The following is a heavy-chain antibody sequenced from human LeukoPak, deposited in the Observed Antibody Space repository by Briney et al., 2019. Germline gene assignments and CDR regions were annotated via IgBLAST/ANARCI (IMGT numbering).Heavy chain of an antibody. CDR3: ASLLLWFGELSVPPDY. J-gene: IGHJ4*02. D-gene: IGHD3-10*01. V-gene: IGHV3-23*01. CDR1: GFTFSSYG. Sequence: PGGSLRLSCVASGFTFSSYGMNWVRQAPGKGLEWVSTINNSGGNTYYVDSVEGRFIISRDNSKNTLYLQMNSLRAEDTAVYYCASLLLWFGELSVPPDYWGQGTLVTVSS. CDR2: INNSGGNT.